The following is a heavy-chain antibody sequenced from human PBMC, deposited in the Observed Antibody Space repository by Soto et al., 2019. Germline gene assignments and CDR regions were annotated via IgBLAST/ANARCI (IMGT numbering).Heavy chain of an antibody. CDR1: GFTFSSCG. Sequence: GGSLRLSCASSGFTFSSCGMSWVRQAPGKGLEWVSGVSGSGASTYYADSVKGRFTISRDNAKNTLYLQMNSLRAEDTAIYYCAKGKYYDILTSNDYWGQGTRVTVSS. CDR2: VSGSGAST. CDR3: AKGKYYDILTSNDY. D-gene: IGHD3-9*01. J-gene: IGHJ4*02. V-gene: IGHV3-23*01.